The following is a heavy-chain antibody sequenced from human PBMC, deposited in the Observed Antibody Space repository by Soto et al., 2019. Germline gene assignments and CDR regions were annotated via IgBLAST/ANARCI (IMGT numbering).Heavy chain of an antibody. Sequence: SVKVSCKASGGTFSSYAISWVRQAPGQGLEWMGGIIPIFGTANYAQKFQGRVTMTGDDSTSTAYMELSSLRPEDTAVYYCARLYDFWSGYFAYYYLAVWGKGTTVTVSS. CDR3: ARLYDFWSGYFAYYYLAV. V-gene: IGHV1-69*13. D-gene: IGHD3-3*01. CDR2: IIPIFGTA. CDR1: GGTFSSYA. J-gene: IGHJ6*03.